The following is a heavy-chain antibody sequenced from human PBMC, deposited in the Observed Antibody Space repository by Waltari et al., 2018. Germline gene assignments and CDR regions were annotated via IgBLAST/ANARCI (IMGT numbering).Heavy chain of an antibody. J-gene: IGHJ3*02. CDR1: GFTFSSYA. D-gene: IGHD2-15*01. CDR3: AKGPYCSGGSCYHDAFDI. Sequence: EVQLLESGGGLVQPGGSLRLSCAASGFTFSSYAMSWVRQAPGKGLEWVSAISGSGGSTYYADSVKGRFTISRDNSKNTLYLQMNSLRAEDTAVYYCAKGPYCSGGSCYHDAFDIWGQGTMVTVSS. V-gene: IGHV3-23*01. CDR2: ISGSGGST.